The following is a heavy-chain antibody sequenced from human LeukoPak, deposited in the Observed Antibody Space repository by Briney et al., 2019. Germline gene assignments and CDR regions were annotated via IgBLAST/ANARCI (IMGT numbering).Heavy chain of an antibody. CDR3: AGGEADPPYYYYMDV. D-gene: IGHD3-16*01. Sequence: ASVKVSCKASGYTFTTYYLHWVRQAPGQGLEWMGIINPIGGDTIYSQKFQGRVTMTRDTATGTVYLDLSSLRSEDTAVYYCAGGEADPPYYYYMDVWGKGTTVTVSS. V-gene: IGHV1-46*01. J-gene: IGHJ6*03. CDR1: GYTFTTYY. CDR2: INPIGGDT.